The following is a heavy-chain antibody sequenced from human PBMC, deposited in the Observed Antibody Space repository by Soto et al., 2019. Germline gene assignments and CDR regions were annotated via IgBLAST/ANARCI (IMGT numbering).Heavy chain of an antibody. J-gene: IGHJ3*02. Sequence: GGSLRLSCAASGLTFSSYAMSWVRQAPGKGLEWVSAISGSGGSTYYADSVKGRFTISRDNSKNTLYLQMNSLRAEDTAVYYCAKVWGVTPGAFDIWGQGIMVTVSS. D-gene: IGHD3-16*01. V-gene: IGHV3-23*01. CDR3: AKVWGVTPGAFDI. CDR1: GLTFSSYA. CDR2: ISGSGGST.